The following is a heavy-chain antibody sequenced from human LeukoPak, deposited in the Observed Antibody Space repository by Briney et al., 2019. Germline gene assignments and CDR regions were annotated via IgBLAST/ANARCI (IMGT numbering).Heavy chain of an antibody. CDR2: INHRGST. Sequence: SETLSLTCAVYGGSFSGYYWSWIRQPPGKGLEWIGEINHRGSTNYNPSLKSRVTISVDTSKNQFSLKLSSVTAADTAVYYCARGIPQWPARVDYWGQGTLVTVSS. CDR1: GGSFSGYY. CDR3: ARGIPQWPARVDY. D-gene: IGHD6-19*01. V-gene: IGHV4-34*01. J-gene: IGHJ4*02.